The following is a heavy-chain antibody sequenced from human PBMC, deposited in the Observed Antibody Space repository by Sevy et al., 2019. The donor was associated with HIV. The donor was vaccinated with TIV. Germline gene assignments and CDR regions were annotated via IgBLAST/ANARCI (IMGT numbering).Heavy chain of an antibody. D-gene: IGHD3-9*01. Sequence: SETLSLTCSVSAMSVSSANDYWTWIRQPPGKGLEWIGHVFSFGSTNYNPSLKSRVTISLDTSKRQFSLKLTSVTAADTAVYYCGRDQYYDVLTGLYAIDVWGQGTTVTVSS. V-gene: IGHV4-61*01. CDR3: GRDQYYDVLTGLYAIDV. J-gene: IGHJ6*02. CDR1: AMSVSSANDY. CDR2: VFSFGST.